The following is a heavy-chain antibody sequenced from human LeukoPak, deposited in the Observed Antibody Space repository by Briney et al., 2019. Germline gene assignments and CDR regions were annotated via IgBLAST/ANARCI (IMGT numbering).Heavy chain of an antibody. D-gene: IGHD1-26*01. CDR3: ARAKGLAGSYLDNWFDP. CDR2: TSYDGTSE. Sequence: GTSLRLSCAASGFSFRRYDMHWVRQAPGQGLERVAATSYDGTSELYADFVKGRFSISRDNSRNTLSLQMDTLRPEDTAIYYCARAKGLAGSYLDNWFDPWGQGTRVIVSS. J-gene: IGHJ5*02. V-gene: IGHV3-30*04. CDR1: GFSFRRYD.